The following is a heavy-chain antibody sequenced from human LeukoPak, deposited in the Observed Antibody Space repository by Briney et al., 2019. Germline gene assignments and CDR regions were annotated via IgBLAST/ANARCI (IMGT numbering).Heavy chain of an antibody. J-gene: IGHJ6*02. CDR2: IYYSGST. D-gene: IGHD6-13*01. CDR1: GGSISSYY. CDR3: AGDGGSSSWYQDGMDV. Sequence: SETLSLTCTVSGGSISSYYWSWIRQPPGKGLEWIGYIYYSGSTNYNPSLKSRVTISVDTSKNQFSLKLSSVTAADTAVYYCAGDGGSSSWYQDGMDVWGQGTTVTVSS. V-gene: IGHV4-59*01.